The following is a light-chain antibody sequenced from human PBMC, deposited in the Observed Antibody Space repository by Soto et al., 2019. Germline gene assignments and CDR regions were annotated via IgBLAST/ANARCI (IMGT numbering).Light chain of an antibody. V-gene: IGLV2-14*01. J-gene: IGLJ1*01. CDR1: SSDVDGYDY. Sequence: QSALTQPASVSGSPGQSITISCTGTSSDVDGYDYVSWYQQHPGKAPKLMIYDVSNRPSGVSNRFSGSKSGNTVSLTISGLQAEDEADYYCTSYTISSPYVFGTGTKVTVL. CDR3: TSYTISSPYV. CDR2: DVS.